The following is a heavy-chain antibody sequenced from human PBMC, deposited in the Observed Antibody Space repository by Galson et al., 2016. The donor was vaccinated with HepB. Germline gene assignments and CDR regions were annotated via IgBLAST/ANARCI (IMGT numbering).Heavy chain of an antibody. CDR1: GLSINSNY. CDR2: LYSSGNT. D-gene: IGHD7-27*01. V-gene: IGHV3-66*04. Sequence: SLRLSCAVSGLSINSNYMTWVRQAPGKGLEWVSFLYSSGNTYYADSVKGRFTFSRDNSKNTLYLQMTSLTVDDTAVYYCAGQDFAGVYFDYWGQGTLVTVSS. J-gene: IGHJ4*02. CDR3: AGQDFAGVYFDY.